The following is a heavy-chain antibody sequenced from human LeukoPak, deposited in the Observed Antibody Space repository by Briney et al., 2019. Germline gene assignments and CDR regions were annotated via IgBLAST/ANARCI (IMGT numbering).Heavy chain of an antibody. CDR2: ITHSGST. D-gene: IGHD4-17*01. CDR1: GGSFSTYY. Sequence: SETLSLTCAVYGGSFSTYYWSWVRQPPGKGLEWIGEITHSGSTNYSPPLKSRVTISLDMSKNQFSLRLTSVTAADTAVYYCATPQRDTVRYFDLWGRGTLVTVSS. V-gene: IGHV4-34*01. J-gene: IGHJ2*01. CDR3: ATPQRDTVRYFDL.